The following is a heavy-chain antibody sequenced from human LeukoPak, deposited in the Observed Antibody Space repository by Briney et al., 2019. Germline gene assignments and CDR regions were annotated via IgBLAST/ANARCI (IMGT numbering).Heavy chain of an antibody. CDR2: IYYSGST. V-gene: IGHV4-59*08. CDR1: GGSISSYY. D-gene: IGHD3-10*01. Sequence: SSETLSLTCTVSGGSISSYYWSWIRQPPGKGLEWFGYIYYSGSTNYNPSLKSRVTISVDTSKNQFSLKLSSVTAADTAVYYCARLGDGSGSYYRRDWFDPWGQGTLVTVSS. J-gene: IGHJ5*02. CDR3: ARLGDGSGSYYRRDWFDP.